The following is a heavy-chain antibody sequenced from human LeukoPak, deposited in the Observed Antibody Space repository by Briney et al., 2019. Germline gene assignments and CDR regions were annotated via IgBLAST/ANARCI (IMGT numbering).Heavy chain of an antibody. V-gene: IGHV4-59*12. Sequence: SETLFLTCTVSGASISTYYWTWIRQPPGKGLEWIGYIYNSGSTYYNPSLKSRLTMSVDTSKNQFSLKLSSVTAADTAVYYCASYNYGAIDYWGQGTLVTVSS. D-gene: IGHD4-17*01. J-gene: IGHJ4*02. CDR3: ASYNYGAIDY. CDR2: IYNSGST. CDR1: GASISTYY.